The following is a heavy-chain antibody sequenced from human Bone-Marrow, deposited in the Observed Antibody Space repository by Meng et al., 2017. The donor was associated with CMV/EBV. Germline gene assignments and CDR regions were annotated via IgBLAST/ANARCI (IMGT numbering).Heavy chain of an antibody. V-gene: IGHV1-69*10. CDR2: IIPILGIA. CDR3: ARAQYYDFWSGYYAGPRPHYYYGMDV. D-gene: IGHD3-3*01. J-gene: IGHJ6*02. Sequence: WGRQAPGQGLEWMGGIIPILGIANYAQKFQGRVTITADKSTSTAYMELSSLRSEDTAVYYCARAQYYDFWSGYYAGPRPHYYYGMDVWGQGTTVTVSS.